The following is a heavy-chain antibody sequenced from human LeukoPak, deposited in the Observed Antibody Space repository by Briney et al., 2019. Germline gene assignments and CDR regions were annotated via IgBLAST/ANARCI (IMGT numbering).Heavy chain of an antibody. Sequence: SETLSLTCTVSGGFISSYYWSWIRQPPGKGLEWIGYIYYSGSTNYNPSLKSRVTISVDTSKNQFSLKLSSVTAADTAVYYCARPGRGSYGYDYWGQGTLVTVSS. CDR3: ARPGRGSYGYDY. D-gene: IGHD5-18*01. J-gene: IGHJ4*02. CDR1: GGFISSYY. V-gene: IGHV4-59*12. CDR2: IYYSGST.